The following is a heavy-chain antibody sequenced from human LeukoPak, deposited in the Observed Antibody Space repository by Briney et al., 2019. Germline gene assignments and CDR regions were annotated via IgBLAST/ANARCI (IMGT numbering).Heavy chain of an antibody. CDR3: ARGPWGGGYAFDI. CDR2: ISSSSSTI. V-gene: IGHV3-48*04. CDR1: GFTFSSYS. J-gene: IGHJ3*02. D-gene: IGHD7-27*01. Sequence: GGSLRLSCAASGFTFSSYSMNWVRQAPGKGLEWVSYISSSSSTIYYADSVKGRFTISRDNAKNSLYLQMNSLRAEDTPVYYCARGPWGGGYAFDIWGQGTMVTVSS.